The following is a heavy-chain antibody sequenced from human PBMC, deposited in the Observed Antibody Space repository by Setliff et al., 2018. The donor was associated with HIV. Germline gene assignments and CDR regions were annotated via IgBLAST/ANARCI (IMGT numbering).Heavy chain of an antibody. V-gene: IGHV4-39*01. CDR2: IYYTENT. D-gene: IGHD4-17*01. Sequence: SETLSLTCTVSGGSITNSNYYWGWFRQPPGKGLEWIGAIYYTENTYYNPSLKSRVTMSVDTSKNQFSLKLRSVTAADTAVYFCATLRWLRSKHSDYWGQGILGTAPQ. CDR3: ATLRWLRSKHSDY. CDR1: GGSITNSNYY. J-gene: IGHJ4*01.